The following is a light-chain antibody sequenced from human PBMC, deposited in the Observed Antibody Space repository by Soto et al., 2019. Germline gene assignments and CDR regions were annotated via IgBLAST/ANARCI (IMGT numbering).Light chain of an antibody. CDR3: LSYTNSNTRL. Sequence: QSALTQPASVSGSPGQSITISCTGTSSDVGGYNFVSWYQHRPGDAPRLIIYEVSDRPSGISNRFSGSKSGNTASLTISGLQAEDEADYYCLSYTNSNTRLFGGGTKLTVL. CDR2: EVS. J-gene: IGLJ3*02. V-gene: IGLV2-14*01. CDR1: SSDVGGYNF.